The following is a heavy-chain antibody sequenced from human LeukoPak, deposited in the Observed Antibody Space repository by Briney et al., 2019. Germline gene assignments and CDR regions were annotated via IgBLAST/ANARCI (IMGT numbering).Heavy chain of an antibody. D-gene: IGHD2-15*01. J-gene: IGHJ4*02. CDR3: AHREYDCSGGSCYQKPFDY. CDR1: GFSLSTSGVG. V-gene: IGHV2-5*02. CDR2: IYWDDDK. Sequence: SGPTLVNPTQTPTLTCTFSGFSLSTSGVGVGWIRQPPGKALEWLALIYWDDDKRYSPSLKSRLTTTKDTSKNQVVLTMTNMDPVDTATYYCAHREYDCSGGSCYQKPFDYWGQGTLVTVSS.